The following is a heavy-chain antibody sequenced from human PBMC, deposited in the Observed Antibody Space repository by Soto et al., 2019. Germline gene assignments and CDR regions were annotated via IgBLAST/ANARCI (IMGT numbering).Heavy chain of an antibody. D-gene: IGHD3-3*01. CDR3: ARGLHYDFWSGYYFDY. Sequence: ASVKVSCKASGGTFSSYTISWVRQAPGQGLEWMGRIIPILGIANYAQKFQGRVTITADKSTSTAYMELSSLRSEDTAVYYCARGLHYDFWSGYYFDYWGQGTLGTVSS. J-gene: IGHJ4*02. V-gene: IGHV1-69*02. CDR2: IIPILGIA. CDR1: GGTFSSYT.